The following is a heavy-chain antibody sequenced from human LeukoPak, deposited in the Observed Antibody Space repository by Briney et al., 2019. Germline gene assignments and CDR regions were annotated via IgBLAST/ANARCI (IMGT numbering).Heavy chain of an antibody. V-gene: IGHV4-61*02. Sequence: SQTLSLACTVSNGSISTGFNYWTWIRQPAGEGLEWIGRIHTSGATFYNPALNSRVTMSIDRSKNQFSLRLSSVTAADTALYFFSRERGGRIHALGNWGQGTVVTVSS. CDR2: IHTSGAT. CDR1: NGSISTGFNY. J-gene: IGHJ3*01. CDR3: SRERGGRIHALGN. D-gene: IGHD5-18*01.